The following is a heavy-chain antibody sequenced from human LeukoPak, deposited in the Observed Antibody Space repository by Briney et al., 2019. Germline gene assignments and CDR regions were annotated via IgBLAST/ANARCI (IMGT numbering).Heavy chain of an antibody. J-gene: IGHJ1*01. CDR2: ISYDGSNK. Sequence: PGRSLRLSCAASGFTFSSYAMHWVRQAPGKGLEWVAVISYDGSNKYYADSVKGRFTISRDNSKNTLYLQMNSLRAEDTAVYYCARGGSGSYSYAEYFQRWGQGTLVTVSS. CDR1: GFTFSSYA. CDR3: ARGGSGSYSYAEYFQR. V-gene: IGHV3-30*04. D-gene: IGHD3-10*01.